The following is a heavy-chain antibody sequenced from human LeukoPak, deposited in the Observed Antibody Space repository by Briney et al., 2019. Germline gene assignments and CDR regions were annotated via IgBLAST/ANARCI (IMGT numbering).Heavy chain of an antibody. Sequence: GASVKVSCKASRGTFSSYAISWVRQAPGQGLEWMGGIIPIFGTANYVQKFKGRVTITTDESTSTAYMELRSLRSEDTAVYCCARDLGASYDSSGYSYESNDYWGQGTLVTVSS. CDR1: RGTFSSYA. D-gene: IGHD3-22*01. J-gene: IGHJ4*02. CDR3: ARDLGASYDSSGYSYESNDY. V-gene: IGHV1-69*05. CDR2: IIPIFGTA.